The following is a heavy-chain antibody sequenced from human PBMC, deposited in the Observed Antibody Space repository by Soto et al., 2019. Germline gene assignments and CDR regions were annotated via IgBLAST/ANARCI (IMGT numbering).Heavy chain of an antibody. CDR2: ISYDGNNK. J-gene: IGHJ6*02. D-gene: IGHD2-15*01. Sequence: QVQLVESGGGVVQPGRSLRLSCAASGFTFSIYAMHWVRQAPGKGLEWVAVISYDGNNKYYADSVKGRFTISRDNSKSTRYLQMNSLRAEDTAVYYCARDRGGGGYYGVDVWGQGTTVTVSS. V-gene: IGHV3-30-3*01. CDR1: GFTFSIYA. CDR3: ARDRGGGGYYGVDV.